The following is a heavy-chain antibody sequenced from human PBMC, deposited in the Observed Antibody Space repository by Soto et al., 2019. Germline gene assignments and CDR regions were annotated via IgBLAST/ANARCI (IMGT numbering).Heavy chain of an antibody. Sequence: GASVKVSCKASGYTFTSYYMHCVRQAPGQGLEWMGIINPSGGSTSYAQKFQGRVTMTRDTSTSTVYMELSSLRSEDTAVYYCARKRFGKGDYYGMDVWGQGTTVTVSS. J-gene: IGHJ6*02. CDR3: ARKRFGKGDYYGMDV. CDR1: GYTFTSYY. D-gene: IGHD3-10*01. V-gene: IGHV1-46*01. CDR2: INPSGGST.